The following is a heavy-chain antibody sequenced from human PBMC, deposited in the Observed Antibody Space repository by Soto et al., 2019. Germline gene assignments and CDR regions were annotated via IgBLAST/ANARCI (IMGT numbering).Heavy chain of an antibody. V-gene: IGHV5-51*01. Sequence: PGESLKISCGASGYSFPGFWIGWVRQRPGKGLEWMGIIFPADSETRYSPSFQGQVTISADKSISTAYLEWSSLKASDTAIYYCARRGAGYNYDYWGQGTLVTVSS. CDR2: IFPADSET. J-gene: IGHJ4*02. CDR3: ARRGAGYNYDY. D-gene: IGHD5-12*01. CDR1: GYSFPGFW.